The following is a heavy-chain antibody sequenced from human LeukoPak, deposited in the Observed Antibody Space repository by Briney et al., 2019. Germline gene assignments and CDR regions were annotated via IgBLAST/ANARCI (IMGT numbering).Heavy chain of an antibody. D-gene: IGHD4/OR15-4a*01. CDR3: ARGPGVLQVSWFDP. Sequence: PGRSLRLSCAASGFTFSSYSMNWVRQAPGKGLEWVSSISSSSSYIYYADSVKGRFTISRDNAKNSLYLQMNSLRAEDTAVYYCARGPGVLQVSWFDPWGQGTLVTVSS. J-gene: IGHJ5*02. V-gene: IGHV3-21*01. CDR2: ISSSSSYI. CDR1: GFTFSSYS.